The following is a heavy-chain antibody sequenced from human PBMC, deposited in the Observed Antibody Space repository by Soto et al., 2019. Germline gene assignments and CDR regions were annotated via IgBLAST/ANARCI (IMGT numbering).Heavy chain of an antibody. CDR1: GFTFSSYG. Sequence: GGSLRLSCAASGFTFSSYGMHWVRQAPGKGLEWVAVISYDGSNKYYADSVKGRFTISRDNSKNTLYLQMNSLRAEDTAVYYCAKSHRQWLVPNNWFDPWGQGTLVTVSS. J-gene: IGHJ5*02. D-gene: IGHD6-19*01. CDR2: ISYDGSNK. V-gene: IGHV3-30*18. CDR3: AKSHRQWLVPNNWFDP.